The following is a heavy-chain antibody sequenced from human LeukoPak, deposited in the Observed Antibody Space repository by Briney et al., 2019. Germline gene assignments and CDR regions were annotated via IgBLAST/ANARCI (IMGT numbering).Heavy chain of an antibody. J-gene: IGHJ6*03. CDR1: GFTFSSYG. Sequence: PGGSLRLSCAASGFTFSSYGMHWVRQAPGKGLEWVAAISYDGSNKYYADSVKGRFTISRDNSKNTLYLQMNSLRAEDTAVYYCAKDSVAAQSDYYYYMDVWGKGTTVTVSS. V-gene: IGHV3-30*18. D-gene: IGHD6-19*01. CDR3: AKDSVAAQSDYYYYMDV. CDR2: ISYDGSNK.